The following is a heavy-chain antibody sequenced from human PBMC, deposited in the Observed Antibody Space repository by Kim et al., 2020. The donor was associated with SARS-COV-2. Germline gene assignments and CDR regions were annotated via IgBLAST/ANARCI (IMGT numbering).Heavy chain of an antibody. J-gene: IGHJ4*02. Sequence: GGSLRLSCAASGFTVSSNYMSWVRQAPGKGLEWVSVIYSGGSTYYADSVKGRFTISRHNSKNTLYLQMNSLRAEDTAVYYCARASGYSYGRFDYWGQGTLVTVSS. V-gene: IGHV3-53*04. CDR3: ARASGYSYGRFDY. CDR2: IYSGGST. CDR1: GFTVSSNY. D-gene: IGHD5-18*01.